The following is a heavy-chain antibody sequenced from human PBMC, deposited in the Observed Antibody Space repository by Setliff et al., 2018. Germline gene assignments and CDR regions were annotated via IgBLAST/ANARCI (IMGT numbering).Heavy chain of an antibody. D-gene: IGHD2-21*01. CDR1: GFTFSSYW. J-gene: IGHJ4*02. V-gene: IGHV3-7*01. Sequence: GGSLRLSCAASGFTFSSYWMSWVRQAPGKGLEWVANIKQDGSEKYYVDSVKGRFTISRDNANRSVYLQMSDLRSEDTAVYYCSSYLVSWGQGALVTVSS. CDR3: SSYLVS. CDR2: IKQDGSEK.